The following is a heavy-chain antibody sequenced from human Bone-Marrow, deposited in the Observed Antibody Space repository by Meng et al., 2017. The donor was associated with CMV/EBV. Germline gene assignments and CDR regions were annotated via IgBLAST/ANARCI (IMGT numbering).Heavy chain of an antibody. CDR2: IYYSGST. D-gene: IGHD3-3*01. V-gene: IGHV4-61*01. J-gene: IGHJ4*02. CDR1: GGSVSSGSYY. Sequence: SETLSLTCTVSGGSVSSGSYYWSWIRQPPGQGLEWIGYIYYSGSTNYNPSLKSRVTISVDTSKYQFSLQLSSVTAADTAVYYCASQKHPFFWSGYRIDDWGQGTPVTVSS. CDR3: ASQKHPFFWSGYRIDD.